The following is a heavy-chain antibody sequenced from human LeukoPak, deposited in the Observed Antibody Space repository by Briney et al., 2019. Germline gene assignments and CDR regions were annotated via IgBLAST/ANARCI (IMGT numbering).Heavy chain of an antibody. CDR1: GFTFSSYS. D-gene: IGHD3-22*01. CDR3: ARSNHYYDSSGYFR. CDR2: ISSSSSYI. V-gene: IGHV3-21*01. Sequence: GGSLRLSCAAYGFTFSSYSMNWVRQAPGKGLEWVSSISSSSSYIYYADSVKGRFTISRETAKNSLYLQMNSLTAEDTAVYYCARSNHYYDSSGYFRWGQGTLVTVSS. J-gene: IGHJ4*02.